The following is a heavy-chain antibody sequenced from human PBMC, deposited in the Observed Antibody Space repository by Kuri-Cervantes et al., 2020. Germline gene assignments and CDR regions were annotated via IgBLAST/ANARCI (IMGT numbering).Heavy chain of an antibody. J-gene: IGHJ4*02. V-gene: IGHV3-30-3*01. CDR1: GFTFTTYA. D-gene: IGHD2-2*01. CDR2: ISYDGNNE. Sequence: GESLKISCAASGFTFTTYAMHWVRQAPAKGLEWVAVISYDGNNEYYADSVRGRFTISRDNSKNTLYLQMNSLRAEDTAVYYCAKGGSTSGYAPLDYWGQGTLVTVSS. CDR3: AKGGSTSGYAPLDY.